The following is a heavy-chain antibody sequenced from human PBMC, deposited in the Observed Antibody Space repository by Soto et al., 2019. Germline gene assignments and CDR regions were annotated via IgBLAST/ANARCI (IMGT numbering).Heavy chain of an antibody. CDR3: AREPENLYDYVWGSYRNGENYGMDV. Sequence: QVQLQESGPGLVKPSETLSLTCTVSGGSISSYYWSWIRQPPGKGLEWIGYIYYSGSTNYNPSLXXRGXXXVAPSKTQFSXXLXSXXAADTAVYYCAREPENLYDYVWGSYRNGENYGMDVWGQGTTVTVSS. D-gene: IGHD3-16*02. CDR1: GGSISSYY. J-gene: IGHJ6*02. CDR2: IYYSGST. V-gene: IGHV4-59*01.